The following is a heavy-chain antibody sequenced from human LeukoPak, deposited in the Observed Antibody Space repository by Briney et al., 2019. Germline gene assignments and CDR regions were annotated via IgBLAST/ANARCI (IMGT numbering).Heavy chain of an antibody. V-gene: IGHV4-34*01. CDR2: INHSGST. J-gene: IGHJ4*02. Sequence: TSETLSLTCAVYGGSFSGYYWSWIRQPPGKGLEWIGEINHSGSTNYNPSLKSRVTISVDTSKNQFSLKLSSVTAADTAVYYCARDRMAAAEFYYWGQGTLVTVSS. D-gene: IGHD6-13*01. CDR1: GGSFSGYY. CDR3: ARDRMAAAEFYY.